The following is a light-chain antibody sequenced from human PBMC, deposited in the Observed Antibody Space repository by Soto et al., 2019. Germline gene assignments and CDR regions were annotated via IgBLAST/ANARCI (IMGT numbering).Light chain of an antibody. J-gene: IGLJ1*01. CDR3: SSYAGSNIDV. CDR1: SSDVGGYNY. Sequence: QSALTQPPSASGSPGQSVTISCTGTSSDVGGYNYVSWYQQHPGKAPNLMIYEVSKRPSGVPDRFSGSKSGNTASLTVSGLQAEDEADYYCSSYAGSNIDVFGTGTKVTVL. V-gene: IGLV2-8*01. CDR2: EVS.